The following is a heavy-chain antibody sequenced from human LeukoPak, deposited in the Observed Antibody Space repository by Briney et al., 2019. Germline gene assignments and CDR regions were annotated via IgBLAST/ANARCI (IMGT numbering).Heavy chain of an antibody. CDR1: GYTFSDYY. D-gene: IGHD1-26*01. Sequence: ASVKVSRKASGYTFSDYYMHWVRQAPGQGLEWMGWINLNSGGTNYAQKFQDRVTMTRDTSISTAYMELSRLTSDDTAVYYCARDGAFDYWGQGTLVTVSS. J-gene: IGHJ4*02. CDR3: ARDGAFDY. V-gene: IGHV1-2*02. CDR2: INLNSGGT.